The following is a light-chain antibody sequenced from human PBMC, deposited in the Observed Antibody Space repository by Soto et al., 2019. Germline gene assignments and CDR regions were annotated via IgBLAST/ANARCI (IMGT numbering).Light chain of an antibody. CDR2: GAS. CDR3: HKDATPLPIP. V-gene: IGKV3-20*01. CDR1: QSVESNY. J-gene: IGKJ5*01. Sequence: SACTLSLSTVNAASHSCRSIQSVESNYLAWYQQNPGQAPRLIIYGASGRADGIPHRFSGSGFGTDFTLTISKVEPEDFAICYCHKDATPLPIPSGQ.